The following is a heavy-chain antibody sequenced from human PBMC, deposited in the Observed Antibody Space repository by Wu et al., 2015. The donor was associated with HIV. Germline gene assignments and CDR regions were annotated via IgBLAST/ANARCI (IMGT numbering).Heavy chain of an antibody. V-gene: IGHV1-18*01. CDR2: INPNNGNP. J-gene: IGHJ5*02. D-gene: IGHD1-1*01. Sequence: QVQLVQSGAEVKKPGASVKVSCKASGYTFISYGISWVRQVPGQGLEWMGWINPNNGNPKYAEKFQGRVTMTIDTSTSTAYMELRSLRSDDTAVYYCARHKYSGATPRFYQLGFDPWGQGTLVTVSS. CDR3: ARHKYSGATPRFYQLGFDP. CDR1: GYTFISYG.